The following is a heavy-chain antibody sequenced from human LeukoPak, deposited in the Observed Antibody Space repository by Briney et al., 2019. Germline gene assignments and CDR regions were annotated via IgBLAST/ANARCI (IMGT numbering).Heavy chain of an antibody. CDR2: IWYDGSKK. Sequence: PGGSLRVSCAPCGFTFRRYGMHWVSLAPGKGLEWVAVIWYDGSKKYYADSVKSRLTISRDNSKNTLYLQMSSLRAEDTAVYYCAKEGEYCSGGSCYRGFDYWGQGTLVTVSS. CDR1: GFTFRRYG. CDR3: AKEGEYCSGGSCYRGFDY. V-gene: IGHV3-33*06. D-gene: IGHD2-15*01. J-gene: IGHJ4*02.